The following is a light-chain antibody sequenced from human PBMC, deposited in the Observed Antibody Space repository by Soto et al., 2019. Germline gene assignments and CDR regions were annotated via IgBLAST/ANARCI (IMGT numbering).Light chain of an antibody. Sequence: EIVLTQFLGTLSLSPGERATLSCRASQSVSSIYLAWYQQKPGQAPRLLIYGASSRATGIPDRCSGSGSGTDFSLTMCRLEPEKIAVYYCQQYGSLRWTFVQGTKVDIK. V-gene: IGKV3-20*01. CDR3: QQYGSLRWT. J-gene: IGKJ1*01. CDR2: GAS. CDR1: QSVSSIY.